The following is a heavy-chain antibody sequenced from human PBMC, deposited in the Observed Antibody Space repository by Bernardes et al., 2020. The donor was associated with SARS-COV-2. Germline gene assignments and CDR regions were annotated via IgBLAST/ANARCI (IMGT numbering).Heavy chain of an antibody. D-gene: IGHD6-13*01. J-gene: IGHJ6*02. CDR1: GFTFSIYA. Sequence: GGSLRLSCTASGFTFSIYAMSWVRQAPGKGLEWVSAISGRGGSTCYADSVRGRFTISRDNSKNTLYMQMNNLRAEDTAVYYCAKVIAAAGKGGVFDYYYGMDVWGQGTTVTVSS. CDR2: ISGRGGST. V-gene: IGHV3-23*01. CDR3: AKVIAAAGKGGVFDYYYGMDV.